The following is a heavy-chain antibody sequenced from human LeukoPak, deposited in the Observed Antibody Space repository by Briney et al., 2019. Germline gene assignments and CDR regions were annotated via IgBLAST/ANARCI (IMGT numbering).Heavy chain of an antibody. V-gene: IGHV1-18*01. D-gene: IGHD2-21*02. CDR1: GYTFTSYG. Sequence: ASVKVSCTASGYTFTSYGISWVRQAPGQGLEWMGWISAYNGNTNYAQKLQGRVTMTADTSTSTAYMELRSLRSDDTAVYYCARDPLAYCGGDCSDYYYGMDVWGQGTTVTVSS. CDR3: ARDPLAYCGGDCSDYYYGMDV. J-gene: IGHJ6*02. CDR2: ISAYNGNT.